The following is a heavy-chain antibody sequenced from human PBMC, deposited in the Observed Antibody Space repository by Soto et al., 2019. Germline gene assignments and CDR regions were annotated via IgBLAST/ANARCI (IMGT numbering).Heavy chain of an antibody. Sequence: GGSLRLSCAASGFTFDDYAMHWVRQDPGKGLEWVSGISWNSGSIGYADSVKGRFTISRDNAKNSLYLQMNSLRAEDTALYYCAKGALLLWFGELSAHFDYWGQGTLVTVSS. CDR3: AKGALLLWFGELSAHFDY. J-gene: IGHJ4*02. CDR2: ISWNSGSI. CDR1: GFTFDDYA. V-gene: IGHV3-9*01. D-gene: IGHD3-10*01.